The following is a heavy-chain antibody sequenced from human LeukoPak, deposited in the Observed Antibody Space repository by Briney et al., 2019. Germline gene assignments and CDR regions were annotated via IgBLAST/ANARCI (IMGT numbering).Heavy chain of an antibody. J-gene: IGHJ4*02. V-gene: IGHV1-69*13. CDR3: ARDIAARRGFDY. CDR2: IIPIFGTA. CDR1: GGTFSSYA. Sequence: SVKVSCKASGGTFSSYAISWVRQAPGQGLEWMGGIIPIFGTANYAQKFQGRVTITADESTSTAYMELSSLRSVDTAVYYCARDIAARRGFDYWGQGTLVTVSS. D-gene: IGHD6-6*01.